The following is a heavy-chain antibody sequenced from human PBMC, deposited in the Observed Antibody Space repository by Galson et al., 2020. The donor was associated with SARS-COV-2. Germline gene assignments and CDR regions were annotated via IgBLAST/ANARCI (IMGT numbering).Heavy chain of an antibody. CDR2: IKSKTDGGTT. CDR1: GFTFSNAW. D-gene: IGHD3-10*01. V-gene: IGHV3-15*01. CDR3: TTDSVGLWFGDTAGY. Sequence: GGSLRLSCAASGFTFSNAWMSWVRQAPGKGLEWVGRIKSKTDGGTTDYAAPVKGRFTISRDDSKNTLYLQMNSLKTEDTAVYYCTTDSVGLWFGDTAGYWGQGTLVTVSS. J-gene: IGHJ4*02.